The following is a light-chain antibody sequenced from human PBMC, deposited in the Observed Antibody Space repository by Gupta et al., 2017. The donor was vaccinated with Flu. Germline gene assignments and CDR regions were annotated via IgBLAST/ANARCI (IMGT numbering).Light chain of an antibody. Sequence: EIVMTQSPATLSVSPGERATLSCRASQSVSSNLAWYQQKPGQAPRLLIYGASTRATGIPARFSGSGCGTEFTLTISSLQSEDFAVYYCHQYNNWPRTFGQGTKVEIK. J-gene: IGKJ1*01. CDR1: QSVSSN. CDR3: HQYNNWPRT. V-gene: IGKV3-15*01. CDR2: GAS.